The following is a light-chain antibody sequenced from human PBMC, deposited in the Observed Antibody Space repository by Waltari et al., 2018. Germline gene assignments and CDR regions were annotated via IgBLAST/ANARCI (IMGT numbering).Light chain of an antibody. V-gene: IGKV3-15*01. J-gene: IGKJ5*01. CDR3: QQYNNWLIT. CDR1: QSVSSN. Sequence: EIVMTQSPATLSVSPGERATLSCRASQSVSSNLAWYQQKPGQAPRLLIFGASSRATGIPGRLSGSGSGTEFTLTISSLQSEDFAVYYCQQYNNWLITFGQGTRLEIK. CDR2: GAS.